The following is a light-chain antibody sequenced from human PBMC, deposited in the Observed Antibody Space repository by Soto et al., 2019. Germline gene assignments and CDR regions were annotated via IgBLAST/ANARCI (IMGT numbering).Light chain of an antibody. V-gene: IGLV2-23*01. CDR1: NSDVGSYNL. Sequence: QSALTQPASVSGSPGQSITISCTGTNSDVGSYNLVSWYQQHPGKAPKLMIYEGSKRPSGVSNRFSGSKSGNTASLTISGLQAEDEADYYCCSYTGSSTCVVFGGGTQLTVL. J-gene: IGLJ2*01. CDR3: CSYTGSSTCVV. CDR2: EGS.